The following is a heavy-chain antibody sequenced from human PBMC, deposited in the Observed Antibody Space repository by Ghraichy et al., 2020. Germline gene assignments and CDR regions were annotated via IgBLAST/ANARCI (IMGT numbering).Heavy chain of an antibody. V-gene: IGHV1-2*02. Sequence: ASVKVSCKASGYTFTGYYMHWVRQAPGQGLEWMGWINPNSGGTNYAQKFQGRVTMTRDTSISTAYMELSRLRSDDTAVYYCASLFKEGCSSTSCYTGADYWGQGTLVTVSS. D-gene: IGHD2-2*02. CDR2: INPNSGGT. CDR1: GYTFTGYY. CDR3: ASLFKEGCSSTSCYTGADY. J-gene: IGHJ4*02.